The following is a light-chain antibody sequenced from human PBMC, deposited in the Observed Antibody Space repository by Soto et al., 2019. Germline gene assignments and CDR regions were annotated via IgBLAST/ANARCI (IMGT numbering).Light chain of an antibody. J-gene: IGKJ4*01. CDR3: QQYGSSPFT. Sequence: EIVLTQSPGTLSLSPGERATLSCRASQSVSSSYLAWYQQKPGQAPRLLIYGASSRAIGIPDRFSGSGSGTDFTLTIRRLEPEDFAVYYCQQYGSSPFTFGGGTKVEIK. CDR2: GAS. V-gene: IGKV3-20*01. CDR1: QSVSSSY.